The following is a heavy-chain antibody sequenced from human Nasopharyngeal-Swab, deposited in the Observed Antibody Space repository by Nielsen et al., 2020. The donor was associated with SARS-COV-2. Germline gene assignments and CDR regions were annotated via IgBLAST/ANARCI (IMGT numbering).Heavy chain of an antibody. V-gene: IGHV1-2*02. CDR3: ARAPEMATLLVDF. Sequence: WVRQAPGQGLEWMGWINPNSGSTNYAQKFQGRVTMTRDTSINTAYMELSRLRSDDTAVYYCARAPEMATLLVDFWGQGTQVTVSS. CDR2: INPNSGST. D-gene: IGHD5-24*01. J-gene: IGHJ4*02.